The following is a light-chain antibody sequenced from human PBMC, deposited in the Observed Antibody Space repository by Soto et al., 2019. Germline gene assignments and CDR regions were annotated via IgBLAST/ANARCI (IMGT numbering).Light chain of an antibody. CDR3: QLANNFRALT. CDR2: ATS. Sequence: IVLRQSPATLYVSPGKQDTLSCRASQSLSSNVAWYQQRPRQAPRLLIYATSSRASDVPARFSGTGSGTDFTLTINSLQPEDFATYYCQLANNFRALTFGGGTKVDIK. J-gene: IGKJ4*01. V-gene: IGKV3-15*01. CDR1: QSLSSN.